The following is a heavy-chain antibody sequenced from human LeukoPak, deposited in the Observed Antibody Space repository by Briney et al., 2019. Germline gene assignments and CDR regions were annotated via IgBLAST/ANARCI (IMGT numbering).Heavy chain of an antibody. Sequence: GGSLRLSCTASGFTFSNYWMMWVRQAPGKGLEWVANINEDGSEKYYADSVEGRFTISRDNAKKSLYLQMNSLRAEDTAVYYCARVYQGVSLFDGIDYWGQGTLVTVSS. CDR2: INEDGSEK. CDR3: ARVYQGVSLFDGIDY. CDR1: GFTFSNYW. V-gene: IGHV3-7*01. D-gene: IGHD3-10*01. J-gene: IGHJ4*02.